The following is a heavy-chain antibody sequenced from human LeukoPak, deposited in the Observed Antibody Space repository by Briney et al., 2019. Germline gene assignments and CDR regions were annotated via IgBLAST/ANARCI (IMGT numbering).Heavy chain of an antibody. J-gene: IGHJ5*02. V-gene: IGHV1-18*01. D-gene: IGHD1-26*01. CDR2: ISAYNGNT. Sequence: TGESLKISCKGSGYSFTSYGISWVRQAPGQGLEWMGWISAYNGNTNYAQKLQGRVTMTTDTSTSTAYMELRSLRSDDTAVYYCARALGATLYNWFDPWGQGTLVTVSS. CDR3: ARALGATLYNWFDP. CDR1: GYSFTSYG.